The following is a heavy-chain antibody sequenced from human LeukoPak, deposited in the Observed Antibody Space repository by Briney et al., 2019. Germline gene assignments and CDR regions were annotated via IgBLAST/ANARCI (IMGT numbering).Heavy chain of an antibody. D-gene: IGHD3-10*01. V-gene: IGHV4-4*07. CDR1: GASIRNYY. CDR3: ARDLVGSGSF. CDR2: IYTTGST. Sequence: SETLSLTCTVSGASIRNYYWSWLRQPAGKGLGWIGRIYTTGSTNYNPSLKSRVTMSVDTSKNQFSLKLTSVTAADTAVYYCARDLVGSGSFWGQGTLVTVSS. J-gene: IGHJ4*02.